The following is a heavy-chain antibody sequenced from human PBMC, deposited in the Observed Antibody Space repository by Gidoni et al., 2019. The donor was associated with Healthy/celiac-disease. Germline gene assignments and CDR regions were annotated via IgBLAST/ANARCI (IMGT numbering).Heavy chain of an antibody. CDR2: ISGSGDST. CDR1: GFTFSSYS. J-gene: IGHJ4*02. D-gene: IGHD1-26*01. CDR3: AKSWELRSLGIDY. V-gene: IGHV3-23*01. Sequence: EVQLLESGGGLVQPGGSLRLSCAASGFTFSSYSMSWVRQAPGKGLEWVSAISGSGDSTYYADSVKGRFTISRDNSKNTLYLQMNSLRAEDTAVYYCAKSWELRSLGIDYWGQGTLVTVSS.